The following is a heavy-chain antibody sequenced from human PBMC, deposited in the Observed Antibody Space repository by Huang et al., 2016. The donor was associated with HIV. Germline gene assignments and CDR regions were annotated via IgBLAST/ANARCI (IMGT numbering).Heavy chain of an antibody. V-gene: IGHV1-3*01. CDR1: GYSFTTYA. Sequence: QVQLVQSGAEVTKPGASVKVSCKASGYSFTTYALHWVRQAPGHRLEWMGWINPGNGNTKYSQKFQGRVTITRDTSASTVYMEVSSLTFEDTAVYYCAREFVIFCAPLWPAYWGQGTLISVSS. CDR3: AREFVIFCAPLWPAY. D-gene: IGHD2-21*01. J-gene: IGHJ4*02. CDR2: INPGNGNT.